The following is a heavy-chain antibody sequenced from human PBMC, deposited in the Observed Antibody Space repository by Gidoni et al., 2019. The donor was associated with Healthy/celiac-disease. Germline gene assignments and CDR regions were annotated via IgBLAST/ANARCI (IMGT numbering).Heavy chain of an antibody. V-gene: IGHV3-23*01. D-gene: IGHD1-20*01. CDR1: GFTFSSYA. Sequence: EVQLLESGGGLVQHGGSLRLSCAASGFTFSSYAMSWVRQAPGKGLEWVSAISGSGGSTYYADSVKGRFTISRDNSKNTLYLQMNSLRAEDTAVYYCAKDGITGTPHRGTDAFDIWGQGTVVTVSS. CDR3: AKDGITGTPHRGTDAFDI. J-gene: IGHJ3*02. CDR2: ISGSGGST.